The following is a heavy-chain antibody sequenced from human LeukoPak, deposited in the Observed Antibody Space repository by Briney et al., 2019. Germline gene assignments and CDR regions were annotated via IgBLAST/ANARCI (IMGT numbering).Heavy chain of an antibody. CDR2: IYYSGST. D-gene: IGHD6-19*01. Sequence: KPSETLSLTRTLSGASISSYYSSSIRQPPGKGLEWIGYIYYSGSTNYNPSLKSRVTISVDTSKNQFSLKLSSVTAADTAVYYCARLASGYSSGWYYIDYWGEGTLVTASS. CDR3: ARLASGYSSGWYYIDY. V-gene: IGHV4-59*08. J-gene: IGHJ4*02. CDR1: GASISSYY.